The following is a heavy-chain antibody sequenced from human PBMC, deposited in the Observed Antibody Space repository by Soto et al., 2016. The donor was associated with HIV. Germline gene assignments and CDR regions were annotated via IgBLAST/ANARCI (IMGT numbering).Heavy chain of an antibody. J-gene: IGHJ6*02. Sequence: EVQLLESGGGLVKPGGSLRLSCVISGFTFSNYGMNWVRQTPGKGLEWVSSISGSGNYIFYADSLKGRFTISRDNAQNSLYLQMNSLTAEDTAVYYCARDLSRWGPHYYFNFGMDVWGLGTTVTVSS. CDR3: ARDLSRWGPHYYFNFGMDV. CDR1: GFTFSNYG. V-gene: IGHV3-21*01. D-gene: IGHD3-16*01. CDR2: ISGSGNYI.